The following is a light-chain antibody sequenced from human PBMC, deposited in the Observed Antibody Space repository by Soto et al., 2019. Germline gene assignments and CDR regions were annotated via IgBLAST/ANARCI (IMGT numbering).Light chain of an antibody. CDR2: GAS. V-gene: IGKV3-15*01. CDR3: QQYDKWPRT. Sequence: EIVMTQSPATLSISPGERATLSCRASQSVSSNLAWYQQRPGQAPRLLIYGASTRDTGIPARFSGSGSGTEITLTISSLQSEDFAVYYCQQYDKWPRTFGQGTKVEIK. J-gene: IGKJ1*01. CDR1: QSVSSN.